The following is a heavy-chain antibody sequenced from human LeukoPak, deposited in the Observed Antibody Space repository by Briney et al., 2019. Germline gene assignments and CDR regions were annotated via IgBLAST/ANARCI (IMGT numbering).Heavy chain of an antibody. CDR2: ISGSGGST. CDR3: AKDTRIAVAGTHFDY. V-gene: IGHV3-23*01. D-gene: IGHD6-19*01. CDR1: GFTFSSYG. J-gene: IGHJ4*02. Sequence: GGSLRLSCAASGFTFSSYGMSWVRQAPGKGLEWVSAISGSGGSTYYADSVKGRFTISRDNSKNTLYLQMNSLRAEDTAVYYCAKDTRIAVAGTHFDYWGQGTLVTVSS.